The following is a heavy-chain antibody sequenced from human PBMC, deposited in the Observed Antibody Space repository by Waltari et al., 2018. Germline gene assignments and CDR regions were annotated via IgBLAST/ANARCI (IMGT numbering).Heavy chain of an antibody. V-gene: IGHV3-49*04. Sequence: EVQLVESGGGLVQPGRSLRLSCTASGSTFGDYAMSWARQAPGKGLEWVGFIRSKAYGGTTEYAASVKGRFTISRDDSKSIAYLQMNSLKTEDTAVYYCQGYSSSDWFDPWGQGTLVTVSS. CDR3: QGYSSSDWFDP. CDR2: IRSKAYGGTT. J-gene: IGHJ5*02. CDR1: GSTFGDYA. D-gene: IGHD6-13*01.